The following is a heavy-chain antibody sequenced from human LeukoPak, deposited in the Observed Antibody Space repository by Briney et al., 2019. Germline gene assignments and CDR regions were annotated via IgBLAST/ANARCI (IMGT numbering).Heavy chain of an antibody. Sequence: GGSLRLSCAASGFTFSSYAMHWVRQAPGKGLEYVSAISSNGGSTYYANSVKGRFTISRDNSTNTLYLQMGSLRAEDMAVYYCATVTTSGYWGQGTLVTVSS. CDR3: ATVTTSGY. CDR2: ISSNGGST. V-gene: IGHV3-64*01. CDR1: GFTFSSYA. J-gene: IGHJ4*02. D-gene: IGHD4-17*01.